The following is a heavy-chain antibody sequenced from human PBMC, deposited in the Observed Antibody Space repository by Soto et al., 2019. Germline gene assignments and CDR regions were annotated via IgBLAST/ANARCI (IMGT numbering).Heavy chain of an antibody. D-gene: IGHD3-3*01. Sequence: DVRLAESGGGLVQPGGSLRLSCTTSGFSFASFAMTWVRQAPGKGLEWVANISGSDGKTYYADSVKARFSISRDTSRNTLYLQMTSLGADDTAIYYWAKWSYLDYWGQGTRVTVSS. CDR3: AKWSYLDY. V-gene: IGHV3-23*04. CDR2: ISGSDGKT. CDR1: GFSFASFA. J-gene: IGHJ4*02.